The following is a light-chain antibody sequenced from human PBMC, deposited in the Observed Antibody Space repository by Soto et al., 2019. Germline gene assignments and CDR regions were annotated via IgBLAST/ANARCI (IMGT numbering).Light chain of an antibody. V-gene: IGLV2-14*01. CDR1: SSDVGGYNY. CDR3: SSYTSSSTS. CDR2: EVS. Sequence: QSVLTQPASVSGSHGRSITISCTGTSSDVGGYNYVSWYQQHPGKAPKLMIYEVSNRPSGVSNRFSGSKSGNTASLTISGLQAEDEADYYCSSYTSSSTSFGGGTNLTVL. J-gene: IGLJ2*01.